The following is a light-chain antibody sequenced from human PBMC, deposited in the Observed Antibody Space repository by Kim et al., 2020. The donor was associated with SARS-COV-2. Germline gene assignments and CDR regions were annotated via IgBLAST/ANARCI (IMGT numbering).Light chain of an antibody. CDR2: AAS. CDR1: QSVLTF. V-gene: IGKV1-39*01. Sequence: DIQLTQSPSSLSASLGDSVTITCRTSQSVLTFLNWYQQKPRKAPKLLIFAASSLQSGVPSRFSGSGSGTDFTLTINSLQAEDFATYYCQQSYNIPRTFGRGTKVDIK. J-gene: IGKJ1*01. CDR3: QQSYNIPRT.